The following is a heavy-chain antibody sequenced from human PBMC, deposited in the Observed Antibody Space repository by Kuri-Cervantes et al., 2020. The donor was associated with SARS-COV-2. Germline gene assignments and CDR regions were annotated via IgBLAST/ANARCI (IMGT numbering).Heavy chain of an antibody. CDR2: ITLTGDSS. Sequence: GESLKISCSASGFTFSRSVMHWVRQAPGKGPEHVSTITLTGDSSYYADSVKGRFTISRDNSENTLYLHMRSLTIEDSAMYYCVKGEQRSFQTPFDFWGHGTMVTVSS. CDR1: GFTFSRSV. J-gene: IGHJ3*01. V-gene: IGHV3-64D*06. D-gene: IGHD1/OR15-1a*01. CDR3: VKGEQRSFQTPFDF.